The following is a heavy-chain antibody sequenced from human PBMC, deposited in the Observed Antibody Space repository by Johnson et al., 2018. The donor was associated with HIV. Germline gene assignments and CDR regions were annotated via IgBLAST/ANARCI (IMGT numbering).Heavy chain of an antibody. J-gene: IGHJ3*02. CDR1: GFSFSSYA. D-gene: IGHD2-15*01. V-gene: IGHV3-30*04. CDR3: ARAGRLGYCSGGSCYSPAFDI. Sequence: QMLLVESGGGVVQPGRSLRLSCAASGFSFSSYAMHWVRQAPGKGLEWVAVISYDGSNKYYADSVKGRFTVSRDNAKNSLYLQMNSLRPEDTAVYYCARAGRLGYCSGGSCYSPAFDIWGQGTMVTVSS. CDR2: ISYDGSNK.